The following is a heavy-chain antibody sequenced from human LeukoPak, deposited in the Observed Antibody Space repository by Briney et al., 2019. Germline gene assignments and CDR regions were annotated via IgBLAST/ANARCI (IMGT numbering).Heavy chain of an antibody. CDR2: IAPSDSST. Sequence: GASLKISCKGSGYSFTTYWISWVRQMPGKGLEWMGRIAPSDSSTDYSPSFQGHVTISADKSISTAYLQWSSLKASDTAMYYCARQGGTLYGYWGQGTLVTVSS. J-gene: IGHJ4*02. CDR3: ARQGGTLYGY. V-gene: IGHV5-10-1*01. D-gene: IGHD2/OR15-2a*01. CDR1: GYSFTTYW.